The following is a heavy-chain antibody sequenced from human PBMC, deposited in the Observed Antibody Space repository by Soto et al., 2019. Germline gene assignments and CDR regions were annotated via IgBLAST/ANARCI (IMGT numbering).Heavy chain of an antibody. J-gene: IGHJ4*02. CDR3: ARGLIYDSSGYYFDY. CDR1: GYTFTSYY. CDR2: INPSGGST. V-gene: IGHV1-46*01. D-gene: IGHD3-22*01. Sequence: QVQLVQSGAEVKKPGASVKVSCKASGYTFTSYYMHWVRQAPGQGLEWMGIINPSGGSTRYEQKFQGRVTMTRDTSTSTVYMELSSLRSEDTAVYYCARGLIYDSSGYYFDYWGQGTLVTGSS.